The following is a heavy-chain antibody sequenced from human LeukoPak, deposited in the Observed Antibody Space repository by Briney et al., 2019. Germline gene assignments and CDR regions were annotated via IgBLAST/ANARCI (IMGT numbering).Heavy chain of an antibody. CDR1: GYTFTDYF. Sequence: ASVKVSCKASGYTFTDYFIHWVRQAPGHGLEWMGWIHPNNAGTNYAQKFQGRVTMTRDTSINTAYMELSRLRSDDTAVYYCARDRALGFFDHWGQGTLVTVSS. CDR3: ARDRALGFFDH. D-gene: IGHD1-26*01. CDR2: IHPNNAGT. J-gene: IGHJ4*02. V-gene: IGHV1-2*02.